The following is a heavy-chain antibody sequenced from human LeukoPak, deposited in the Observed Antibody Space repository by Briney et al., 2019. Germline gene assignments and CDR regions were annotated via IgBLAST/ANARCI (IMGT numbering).Heavy chain of an antibody. CDR3: ARAHGSGSPIPDY. D-gene: IGHD3-10*01. CDR1: GYTFTGYY. CDR2: INPNSGGT. Sequence: GASVKVSCKASGYTFTGYYMHWVRQAPGQGLEWMGWINPNSGGTNYAQKFQGRVTMTRDTSISTAYMELSRLRPDDTAVYYCARAHGSGSPIPDYWGQGTLVTVSS. J-gene: IGHJ4*02. V-gene: IGHV1-2*02.